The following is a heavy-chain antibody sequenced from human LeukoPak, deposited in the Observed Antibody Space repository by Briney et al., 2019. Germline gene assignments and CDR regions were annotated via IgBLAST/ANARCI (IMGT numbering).Heavy chain of an antibody. Sequence: GRSLRLSCAASGFTFSSYGMHWVRQAPGKGLEWVAVIWYDGSNKYYADSVKGRFTISRDNSKNTLYLQMNSLRAEDTAVYYCARDGRGYSYTFDYWGQGTLVTVSS. CDR1: GFTFSSYG. J-gene: IGHJ4*02. D-gene: IGHD5-18*01. CDR3: ARDGRGYSYTFDY. V-gene: IGHV3-33*01. CDR2: IWYDGSNK.